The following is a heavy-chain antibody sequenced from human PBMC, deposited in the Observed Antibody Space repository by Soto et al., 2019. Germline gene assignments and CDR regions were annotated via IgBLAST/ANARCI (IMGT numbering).Heavy chain of an antibody. V-gene: IGHV3-23*01. Sequence: EVQLLESGGGLVQPGGSLRLSCAASGFTFSSYAMSWVRQTPGKGLEWVSAISGSGDSTYYADSVKGRFTISRDNSKNTLYLQMNSLRAEDTAVYYCAKIRWGSDNWFDPWGQGTLVTVSS. CDR1: GFTFSSYA. J-gene: IGHJ5*02. CDR3: AKIRWGSDNWFDP. D-gene: IGHD3-10*01. CDR2: ISGSGDST.